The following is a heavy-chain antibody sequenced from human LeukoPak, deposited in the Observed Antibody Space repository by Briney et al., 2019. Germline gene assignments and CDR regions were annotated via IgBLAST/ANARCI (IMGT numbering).Heavy chain of an antibody. Sequence: GGSLRLSCAASGFTFSSYWMHWVRQAPGKELEWVAVISYDRSNKYYADSVKGRFAISRDNSKNTLYLQMNSLRAEDTAVYYCAKDPSTGTLYYYYYMDVWGKGTTVTVSS. V-gene: IGHV3-30*18. CDR2: ISYDRSNK. D-gene: IGHD1-1*01. CDR3: AKDPSTGTLYYYYYMDV. CDR1: GFTFSSYW. J-gene: IGHJ6*03.